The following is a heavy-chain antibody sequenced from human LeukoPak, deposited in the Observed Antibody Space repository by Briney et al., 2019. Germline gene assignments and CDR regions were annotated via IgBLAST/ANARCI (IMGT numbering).Heavy chain of an antibody. V-gene: IGHV1-2*02. CDR2: INPNTGGT. Sequence: ASVKVSFKASGCTFTGYYIHGVLQAPGHGLEWMGFINPNTGGTSYAQKFQARVTMTRDTSISTAYMELSGLRSDDTAVYYCARRYDFWSGYPTAFDYWGQGTLVTVSS. CDR1: GCTFTGYY. J-gene: IGHJ4*02. CDR3: ARRYDFWSGYPTAFDY. D-gene: IGHD3-3*01.